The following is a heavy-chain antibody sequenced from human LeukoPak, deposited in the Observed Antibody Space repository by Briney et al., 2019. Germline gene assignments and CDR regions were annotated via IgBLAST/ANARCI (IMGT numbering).Heavy chain of an antibody. CDR1: GGSISGYY. Sequence: SETLSLTCTVSGGSISGYYWSWIRQPPGKGLEWIGYIHYTGSTNYNPSLKSRITISEDTSKNLFSLKLSSVTAADTAVYYCARGPYGGTNYLDYWGQGTLVTVSS. V-gene: IGHV4-59*01. CDR2: IHYTGST. CDR3: ARGPYGGTNYLDY. J-gene: IGHJ4*02. D-gene: IGHD2-8*01.